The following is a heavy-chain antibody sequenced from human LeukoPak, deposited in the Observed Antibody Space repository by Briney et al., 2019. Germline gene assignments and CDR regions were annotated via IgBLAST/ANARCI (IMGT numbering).Heavy chain of an antibody. Sequence: SETLSLTCTVSGGSVSSGSYYWSWIRQPPGKGLEWIGEINHSGSTNYNPSLKSRVTISVDTSKNQFSLKLSSVTAADTAVYYCARVGRRPFDYWGQGTLVTVSS. V-gene: IGHV4-39*07. CDR3: ARVGRRPFDY. J-gene: IGHJ4*02. CDR2: INHSGST. CDR1: GGSVSSGSYY.